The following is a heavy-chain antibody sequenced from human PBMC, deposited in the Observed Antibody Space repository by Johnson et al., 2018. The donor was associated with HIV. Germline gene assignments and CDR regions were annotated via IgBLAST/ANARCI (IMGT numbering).Heavy chain of an antibody. J-gene: IGHJ3*02. CDR2: ITWNSGSI. CDR3: AKDLLRWELLPRAFDI. Sequence: VQLVESGGGLVQPGRSLRLSCAASGFTFDDYAIHWVRQAPGKGLEWVAGITWNSGSIGYADSVKGRFTISRDNAKNSLYLQMNSLRAEDTALYYCAKDLLRWELLPRAFDIWGQGTMVTVSS. V-gene: IGHV3-9*01. D-gene: IGHD1-26*01. CDR1: GFTFDDYA.